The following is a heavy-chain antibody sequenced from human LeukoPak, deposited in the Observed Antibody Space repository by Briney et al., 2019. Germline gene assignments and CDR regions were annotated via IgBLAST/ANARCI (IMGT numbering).Heavy chain of an antibody. CDR1: GASFSAFH. V-gene: IGHV4-4*07. J-gene: IGHJ4*02. Sequence: SETLSLTCTVSGASFSAFHWTWFRQPAGKTLEWIGLIYSSGSTLFNPSLKSRVAMSLDLTKNQLSLRLTSLTAADTAMYYCARKDGDYWGQGTLVTVSS. CDR2: IYSSGST. CDR3: ARKDGDY.